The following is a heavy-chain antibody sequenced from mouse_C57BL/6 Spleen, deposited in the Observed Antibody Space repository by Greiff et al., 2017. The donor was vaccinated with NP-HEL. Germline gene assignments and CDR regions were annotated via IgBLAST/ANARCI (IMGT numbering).Heavy chain of an antibody. J-gene: IGHJ4*01. D-gene: IGHD1-1*01. Sequence: EVKLVESGGDLVKPGGSLKLSCAASGFTFSSYGMSWVRQTPDKRLEWVATISSGGSYTSSPDSVKGRFTISRDNAKNTLYLQMRSLKSEDTAMYYCARRGVARDAMDYWGQGTSVTVAS. CDR3: ARRGVARDAMDY. V-gene: IGHV5-6*02. CDR1: GFTFSSYG. CDR2: ISSGGSYT.